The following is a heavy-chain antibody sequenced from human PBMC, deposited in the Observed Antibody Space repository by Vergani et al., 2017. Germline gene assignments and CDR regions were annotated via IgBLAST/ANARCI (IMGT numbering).Heavy chain of an antibody. CDR1: GFTFSHYS. CDR2: ISGNNDDV. Sequence: VQLVESGGGVVQPGGSLRLSCGASGFTFSHYSMNWVRQAPGKGLEWVSPISGNNDDVYYADSVKGRFTISRDNAKNSLYLYMSSLHAEDTAVDYCVRDIRVSRAWGQGTLVAVSS. V-gene: IGHV3-21*01. CDR3: VRDIRVSRA. J-gene: IGHJ3*01.